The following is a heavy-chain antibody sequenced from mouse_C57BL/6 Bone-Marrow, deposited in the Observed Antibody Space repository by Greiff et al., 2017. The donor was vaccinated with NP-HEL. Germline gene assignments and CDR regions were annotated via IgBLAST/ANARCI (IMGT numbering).Heavy chain of an antibody. CDR3: TDDYDVAWFAY. J-gene: IGHJ3*01. D-gene: IGHD2-4*01. CDR1: GFNIKDDY. V-gene: IGHV14-4*01. Sequence: EVKVEESGAELVRPGASVKLSCTASGFNIKDDYMHWVKQRPEQGLEWIGWIDPENGDTEYASKFQGKATITADTSSNTAYLQLSSLTSEDTAVYYCTDDYDVAWFAYWGQGTLVTVSA. CDR2: IDPENGDT.